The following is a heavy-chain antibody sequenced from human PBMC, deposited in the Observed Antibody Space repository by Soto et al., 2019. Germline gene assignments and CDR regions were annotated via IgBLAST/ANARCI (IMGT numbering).Heavy chain of an antibody. CDR1: GFQFDEYA. J-gene: IGHJ6*04. Sequence: EVHLVASGGGLIQPGRPLKLTCAVSGFQFDEYAMHWVRQVPGKGLEWVSSISWNSGIRHYADSLEGRFIISRDNARNSLYLQVYSLRSEDTALYYCVKDSNEDQGEGYTDVWGKGATVTVSS. D-gene: IGHD1-1*01. V-gene: IGHV3-9*01. CDR2: ISWNSGIR. CDR3: VKDSNEDQGEGYTDV.